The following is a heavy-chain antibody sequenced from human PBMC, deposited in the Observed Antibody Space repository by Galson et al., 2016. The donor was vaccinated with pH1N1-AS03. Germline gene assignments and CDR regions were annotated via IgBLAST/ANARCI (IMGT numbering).Heavy chain of an antibody. CDR2: ISSSSTNK. D-gene: IGHD5-18*01. V-gene: IGHV3-48*02. CDR1: GFTLSSYS. J-gene: IGHJ4*02. CDR3: ARDGGGYNHGYLDS. Sequence: SLRLSCAASGFTLSSYSMSWVRQPPGKGLEGVSYISSSSTNKYYADSVRGRFTISRDNAKNSLFLQMNSLRDEDTAVYYCARDGGGYNHGYLDSWGQGALVIVSS.